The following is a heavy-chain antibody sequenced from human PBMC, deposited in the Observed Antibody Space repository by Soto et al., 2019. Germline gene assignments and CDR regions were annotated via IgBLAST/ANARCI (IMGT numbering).Heavy chain of an antibody. Sequence: KESGPTLVKPTQTLTLTCTISGFSLSTSGVGVGWIRQPPGKALDWLALIYWDGDKRYSPSLKSRLTITKDTSKNQVVLTMTNMDPVDTATYYCVRLLWFGELTWGQGTRVTVSS. CDR2: IYWDGDK. D-gene: IGHD3-10*01. J-gene: IGHJ4*02. V-gene: IGHV2-5*02. CDR3: VRLLWFGELT. CDR1: GFSLSTSGVG.